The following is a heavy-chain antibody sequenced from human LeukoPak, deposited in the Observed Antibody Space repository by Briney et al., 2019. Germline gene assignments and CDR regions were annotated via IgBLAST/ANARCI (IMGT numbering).Heavy chain of an antibody. CDR1: GGTFSSYA. D-gene: IGHD3-22*01. CDR3: ARSGGAYYDSSGYPGRVSYYMDV. J-gene: IGHJ6*03. CDR2: ISAYNGNT. V-gene: IGHV1-18*01. Sequence: ASVKVSCKASGGTFSSYAISWVRQAPGQGLEWMGWISAYNGNTNYAQKLQGRVTMTTDTSTSTAYMELRSLRSDDTAVYYCARSGGAYYDSSGYPGRVSYYMDVWGKGTTVTVSS.